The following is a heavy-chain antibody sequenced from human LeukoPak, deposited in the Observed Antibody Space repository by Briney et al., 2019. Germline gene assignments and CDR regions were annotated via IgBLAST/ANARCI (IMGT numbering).Heavy chain of an antibody. J-gene: IGHJ4*02. V-gene: IGHV3-23*01. CDR1: GFTFSSYG. CDR2: ISGSGGST. CDR3: ARAFGWGYYYDSSGYYLDY. Sequence: GGTLRLSCAASGFTFSSYGMSWVRQAPGKGLEWVSAISGSGGSTYYADSVKGRFTISRDNSKNTLYLQMNSLRAEDTAVYYCARAFGWGYYYDSSGYYLDYWGQGTLVTVSS. D-gene: IGHD3-22*01.